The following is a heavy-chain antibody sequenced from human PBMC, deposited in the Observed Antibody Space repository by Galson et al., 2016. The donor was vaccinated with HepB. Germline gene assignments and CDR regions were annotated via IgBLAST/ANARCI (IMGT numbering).Heavy chain of an antibody. CDR3: ATKFRYDATGYYYVGNWFDP. V-gene: IGHV1-3*04. Sequence: SVKVSCKASGYSFTPYGMHWVRQAPGQRLEWMGWINTVNSNTKYAQKFQGRVTMTEDTFTDTAYMELSSLRSEDTALYYCATKFRYDATGYYYVGNWFDPWGQGTLVTVSS. J-gene: IGHJ5*02. CDR1: GYSFTPYG. CDR2: INTVNSNT. D-gene: IGHD3-22*01.